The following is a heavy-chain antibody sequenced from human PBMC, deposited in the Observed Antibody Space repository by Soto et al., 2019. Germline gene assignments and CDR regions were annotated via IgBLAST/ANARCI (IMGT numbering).Heavy chain of an antibody. CDR1: GVTLSDYY. CDR3: ASWNYDFWSGPTPDY. V-gene: IGHV3-11*06. Sequence: PXGSLKLSCAASGVTLSDYYMSWIRQAPGKGLDWVSYISSSSSYTNYADSVKGRFTISRDNAKNSLYLQMNSLRAEDTAVYYCASWNYDFWSGPTPDYWGQGTLVTVSS. J-gene: IGHJ4*02. D-gene: IGHD3-3*01. CDR2: ISSSSSYT.